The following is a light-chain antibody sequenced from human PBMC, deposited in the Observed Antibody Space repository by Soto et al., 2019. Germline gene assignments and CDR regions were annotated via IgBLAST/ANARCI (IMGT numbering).Light chain of an antibody. J-gene: IGKJ5*01. V-gene: IGKV1-17*01. CDR3: LQYNTYPFT. Sequence: IQMTQSPSSLSASVGSRVTITCRSSQTISSYLNWYQQKPGQAPNLLIYAASSLQSGVPSRFSGSGSGTEFTLTISSLQPEDFATYFCLQYNTYPFTFGQGTRLEI. CDR1: QTISSY. CDR2: AAS.